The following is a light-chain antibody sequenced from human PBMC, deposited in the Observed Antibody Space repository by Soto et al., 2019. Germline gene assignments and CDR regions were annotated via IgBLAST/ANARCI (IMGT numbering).Light chain of an antibody. CDR3: QQYNNWPLT. Sequence: EIVMTQSPATLSVSPGERGTLSCRASQSVSSSLAWYQQKPGQAPRLHIYGASSRATAIPARFSGSGSGTEFTLTISSLQSEDFAVYYCQQYNNWPLTFGGGTKVEIK. CDR2: GAS. CDR1: QSVSSS. J-gene: IGKJ4*01. V-gene: IGKV3-15*01.